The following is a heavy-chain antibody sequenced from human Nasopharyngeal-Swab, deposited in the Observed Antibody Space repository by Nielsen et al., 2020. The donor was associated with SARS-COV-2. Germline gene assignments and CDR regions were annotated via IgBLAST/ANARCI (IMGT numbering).Heavy chain of an antibody. CDR2: IIPIFGTA. V-gene: IGHV1-69*13. J-gene: IGHJ4*02. D-gene: IGHD3-9*01. CDR3: ASGNYDILTGYYEEPYYFDY. CDR1: GGTFSSYA. Sequence: SVKVSCKASGGTFSSYAISWVRQAPGQGLEWMGGIIPIFGTANYAQKFQGRVTITADESTSTAYMELSSLRSKDTAVYYCASGNYDILTGYYEEPYYFDYWGQGTLVTVSS.